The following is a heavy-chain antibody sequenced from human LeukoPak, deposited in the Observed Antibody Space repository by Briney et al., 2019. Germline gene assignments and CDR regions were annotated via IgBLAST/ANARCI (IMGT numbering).Heavy chain of an antibody. CDR1: GASVSTYF. V-gene: IGHV4-4*07. CDR2: VYASGTT. D-gene: IGHD2-21*02. Sequence: SATLSLTCTVSGASVSTYFWSWIRQPAGKTMEWIGRVYASGTTYYNPSLRSRVTLSIDTSKNQFSLKLSSVTAADTAVYYCARGPPIVVVTAIHNWFDPWGQGTLVTVSS. J-gene: IGHJ5*02. CDR3: ARGPPIVVVTAIHNWFDP.